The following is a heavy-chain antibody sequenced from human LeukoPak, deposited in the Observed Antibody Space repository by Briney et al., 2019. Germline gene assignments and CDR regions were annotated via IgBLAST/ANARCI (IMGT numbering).Heavy chain of an antibody. CDR2: IIPIFGTA. CDR1: GGTFTSYD. D-gene: IGHD3-22*01. J-gene: IGHJ3*02. Sequence: ASVKVSCMASGGTFTSYDISWVRQAPGQGLEWMGGIIPIFGTANYAPKFQGRVTITADESTSTAYMELSSLRSEDTAVYYCARGQKITMILVAMNAFDIWGQGTMVTVSS. V-gene: IGHV1-69*13. CDR3: ARGQKITMILVAMNAFDI.